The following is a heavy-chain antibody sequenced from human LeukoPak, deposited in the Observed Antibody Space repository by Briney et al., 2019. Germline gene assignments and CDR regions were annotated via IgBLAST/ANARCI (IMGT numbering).Heavy chain of an antibody. D-gene: IGHD2-2*01. CDR1: GGSISSSSYY. CDR3: ARGVPARVFDY. V-gene: IGHV4-31*03. CDR2: IYYSGST. J-gene: IGHJ4*02. Sequence: SETLSLTCTVSGGSISSSSYYWGWIRQPPGKGLEWIGYIYYSGSTYYNPSLKSRVTISVDTSKNQFSLKLSSVTAADTAVYYCARGVPARVFDYWGQGTLVTVSS.